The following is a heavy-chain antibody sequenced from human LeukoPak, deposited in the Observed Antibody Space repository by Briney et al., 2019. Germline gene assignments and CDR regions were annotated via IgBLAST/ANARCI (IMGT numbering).Heavy chain of an antibody. CDR1: AGSISSSNW. V-gene: IGHV4-4*02. Sequence: PSETLSLTCAVSAGSISSSNWWSWVRQPPGKGLEWIGEIYHSGSTNYNPSLKSRVTISVDKSKNQFSLKLSSVTAADTAVYYCARRGSSSSSNWFDPWGQGTLVTVSS. J-gene: IGHJ5*02. D-gene: IGHD6-13*01. CDR3: ARRGSSSSSNWFDP. CDR2: IYHSGST.